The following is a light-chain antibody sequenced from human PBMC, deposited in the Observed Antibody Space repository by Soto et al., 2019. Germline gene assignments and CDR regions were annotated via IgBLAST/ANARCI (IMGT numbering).Light chain of an antibody. CDR2: AAS. CDR3: QQYYSYPT. Sequence: AIRMTQSPSSLSASTGDRVTITCRASQGISSYLAWYQQKPGKAPKLLIYAASTLQSGVPSRFSGSGSGTDFTLTISCLQSEDFATYYCQQYYSYPTVGQGTKV. CDR1: QGISSY. J-gene: IGKJ1*01. V-gene: IGKV1-8*01.